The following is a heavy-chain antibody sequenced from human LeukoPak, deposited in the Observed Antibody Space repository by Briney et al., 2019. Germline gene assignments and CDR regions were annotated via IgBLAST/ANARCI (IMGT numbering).Heavy chain of an antibody. Sequence: PGGSLRLSCAASGFTFSNYWMNWVRQAPGKGLEWVANIKQDGNEKYYVDSLKGRFTISRDNAKNSLYLQMNSLRAEDTAVYYCARDSGYSTYWGQGTLVTVSS. J-gene: IGHJ4*02. V-gene: IGHV3-7*01. CDR2: IKQDGNEK. CDR3: ARDSGYSTY. CDR1: GFTFSNYW. D-gene: IGHD6-13*01.